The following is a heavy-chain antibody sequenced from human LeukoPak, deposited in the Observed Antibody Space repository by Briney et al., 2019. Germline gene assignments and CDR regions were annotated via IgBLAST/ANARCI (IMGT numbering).Heavy chain of an antibody. Sequence: ASVKVSCKASGYTFTSYGLNWVRQAPGQGLEWMGRISTYKADTNYAQKFQGRVTMTTDTSTNTAYMELRSLTSDDTAMYYCARSYSSRTSSDYWGQGTLVTVSS. D-gene: IGHD2-2*01. CDR1: GYTFTSYG. CDR2: ISTYKADT. CDR3: ARSYSSRTSSDY. J-gene: IGHJ4*02. V-gene: IGHV1-18*01.